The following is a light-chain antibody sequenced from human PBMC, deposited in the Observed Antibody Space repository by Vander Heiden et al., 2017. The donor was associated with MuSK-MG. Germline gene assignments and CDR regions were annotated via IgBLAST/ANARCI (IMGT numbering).Light chain of an antibody. CDR2: GAS. CDR1: QSVSRSY. Sequence: EIVLTQSPGTLSLSPGERATLSCRASQSVSRSYLAWYQQKPGQAPRLLMYGASSRANGIPDRFSGSGSGTDFTLTSSRREHEDFAVYYGQQDSSSNTFGQGTKLEIK. V-gene: IGKV3-20*01. CDR3: QQDSSSNT. J-gene: IGKJ2*01.